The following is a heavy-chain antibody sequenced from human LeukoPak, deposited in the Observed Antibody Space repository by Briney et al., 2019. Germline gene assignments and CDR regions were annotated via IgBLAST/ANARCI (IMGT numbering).Heavy chain of an antibody. D-gene: IGHD3/OR15-3a*01. CDR2: ISYDGSNK. CDR1: GFTFSSYA. J-gene: IGHJ4*02. CDR3: AGDSDWVLDY. V-gene: IGHV3-30-3*01. Sequence: GGSLRLSCAASGFTFSSYAMHWVRQAPGKGLEWVAVISYDGSNKYYADSVKGRFTISRDNSKNTLYLQMNSLRAEDTAVYYCAGDSDWVLDYWGQGTLVTVSS.